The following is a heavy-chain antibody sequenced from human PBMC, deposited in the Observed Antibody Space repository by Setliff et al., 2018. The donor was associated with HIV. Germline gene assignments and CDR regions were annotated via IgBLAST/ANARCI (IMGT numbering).Heavy chain of an antibody. J-gene: IGHJ6*02. D-gene: IGHD3-3*01. CDR2: TIPMFGTA. CDR1: DGTFGIYG. Sequence: SVKVSCKASDGTFGIYGISWVRQAPGQGLEWMGGTIPMFGTANYAQKFQGRVTITRDTSASTAYMELRSLRSDDTAVYYCARGWVDYNFWSGYLNYYYYGMDVWGQGTTVTVSS. V-gene: IGHV1-69*05. CDR3: ARGWVDYNFWSGYLNYYYYGMDV.